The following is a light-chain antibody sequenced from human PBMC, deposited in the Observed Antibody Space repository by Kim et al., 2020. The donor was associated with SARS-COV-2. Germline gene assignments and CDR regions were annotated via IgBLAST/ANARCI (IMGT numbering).Light chain of an antibody. CDR2: GTS. J-gene: IGKJ2*02. CDR1: QSFGTN. CDR3: QQYNNWPLPCT. Sequence: SPRERATLACRARQSFGTNLAWSPQKPGQAPRLLLYGTSIRATGIPARCSGSGSGTEFTLTISSLQSEDFAVYYCQQYNNWPLPCTFGQGTRLEI. V-gene: IGKV3-15*01.